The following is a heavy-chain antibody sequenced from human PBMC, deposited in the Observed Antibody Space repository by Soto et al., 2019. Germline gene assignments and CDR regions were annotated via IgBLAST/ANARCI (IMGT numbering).Heavy chain of an antibody. V-gene: IGHV4-34*01. Sequence: PSETLSLTCAVYGGSFSGYYWSWIRQPPGKGLEWIGEINHSGSTNYNPSLKSRVTISVDTSKNQFSLKLSSVTAADTAVYYCARGEYSGRAVWGQGTTVTVS. CDR2: INHSGST. CDR3: ARGEYSGRAV. J-gene: IGHJ6*02. CDR1: GGSFSGYY. D-gene: IGHD5-12*01.